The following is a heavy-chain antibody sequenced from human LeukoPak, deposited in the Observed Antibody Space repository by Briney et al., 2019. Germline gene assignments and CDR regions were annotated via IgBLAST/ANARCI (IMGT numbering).Heavy chain of an antibody. CDR3: ARSPERWLQLLIDY. J-gene: IGHJ4*02. V-gene: IGHV4-38-2*01. CDR1: GYSISSGYY. D-gene: IGHD5-24*01. CDR2: IYHSGST. Sequence: SETLSLTCAVSGYSISSGYYWGWIRQPPGKGLEWIGSIYHSGSTYYNPSLKSRVTISVDTSKNQFSLKLSSVTAADTAVYYCARSPERWLQLLIDYRGQGTLVTVSS.